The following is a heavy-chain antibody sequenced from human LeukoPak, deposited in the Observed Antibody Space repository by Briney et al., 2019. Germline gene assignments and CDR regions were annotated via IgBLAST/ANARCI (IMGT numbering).Heavy chain of an antibody. CDR3: ARSYSSSSNFDY. CDR1: GYPFTCYG. J-gene: IGHJ4*02. CDR2: ISAYTGNT. Sequence: ASVKVSFKASGYPFTCYGITWVRQAPGQGPEWMGWISAYTGNTNYAQKFQGRVSMTTDTSTTTAYMELRSLRSDDTAVYYCARSYSSSSNFDYWGQGTLVTVSS. D-gene: IGHD6-6*01. V-gene: IGHV1-18*01.